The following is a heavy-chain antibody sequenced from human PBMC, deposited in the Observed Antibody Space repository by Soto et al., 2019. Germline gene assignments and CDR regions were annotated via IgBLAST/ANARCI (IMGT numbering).Heavy chain of an antibody. Sequence: ESGGGVVQPGRSLRLSCAASGFTFSSYAMHWVRQAPGKGLEWVAVISYDGSNKYYADSVKGRFTIPRDNSKNTLYLQLNSLRAEDTAVYYCARDKRDLRFLEWSYYFDYWGQGTLVTVSS. CDR2: ISYDGSNK. D-gene: IGHD3-3*01. CDR1: GFTFSSYA. V-gene: IGHV3-30-3*01. J-gene: IGHJ4*02. CDR3: ARDKRDLRFLEWSYYFDY.